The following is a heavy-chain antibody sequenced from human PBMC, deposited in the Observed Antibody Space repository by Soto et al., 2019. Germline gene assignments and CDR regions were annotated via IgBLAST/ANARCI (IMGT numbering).Heavy chain of an antibody. Sequence: QVQLVQSGAEVKKPGASVKVSCKASGYTFTSYDINWVRQATGQGLEWMGWMNPNSGNTGYAQKFQGRVTMTRNTSISPAYLTLSSRRYEDTAVYYCARAPGSWYYYYMDVWGKGTTVTVSS. CDR3: ARAPGSWYYYYMDV. D-gene: IGHD6-13*01. CDR2: MNPNSGNT. J-gene: IGHJ6*03. CDR1: GYTFTSYD. V-gene: IGHV1-8*01.